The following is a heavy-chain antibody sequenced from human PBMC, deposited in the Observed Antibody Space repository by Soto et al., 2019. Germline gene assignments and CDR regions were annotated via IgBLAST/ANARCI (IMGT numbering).Heavy chain of an antibody. J-gene: IGHJ4*02. CDR2: IKQDGSEK. V-gene: IGHV3-7*03. CDR3: ARALVVVTEYFDY. CDR1: GFTFSSYW. Sequence: GGSLRLSCVASGFTFSSYWMSWVRQAPGKGLEWVANIKQDGSEKHYVDSVKDRFTISRDNAKNSLYLQMNSLRAEDTAVYYCARALVVVTEYFDYWGQGILVTVSS. D-gene: IGHD3-22*01.